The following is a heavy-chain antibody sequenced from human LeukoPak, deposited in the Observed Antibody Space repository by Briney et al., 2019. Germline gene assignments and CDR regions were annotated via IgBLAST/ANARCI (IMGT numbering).Heavy chain of an antibody. Sequence: SETLSLTCTVSGYSINSAFYWGWIRVPPGKGLEWIGSVFHRGTTYYNSSLKSRVNIFIDTSKNQFSLKLNSLTAEDTAMYYCVRDGYYGSGSPGWFGPWGPGTLVIVSA. CDR3: VRDGYYGSGSPGWFGP. J-gene: IGHJ5*02. D-gene: IGHD3-10*01. CDR2: VFHRGTT. V-gene: IGHV4-38-2*02. CDR1: GYSINSAFY.